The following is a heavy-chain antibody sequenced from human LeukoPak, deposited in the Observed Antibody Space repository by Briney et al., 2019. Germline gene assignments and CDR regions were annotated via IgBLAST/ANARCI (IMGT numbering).Heavy chain of an antibody. D-gene: IGHD2-2*02. J-gene: IGHJ5*02. Sequence: SETLSLTCTVSGGSISSYYWSWIRQPAGKGLEWIGRIYTSGSTNYNPSLKSRVTMSVDTSKNQFSLKLSSVTAADTAVYYCARSRYCSSTSCYNRNWFDPWGQGTPVTVSS. V-gene: IGHV4-4*07. CDR1: GGSISSYY. CDR2: IYTSGST. CDR3: ARSRYCSSTSCYNRNWFDP.